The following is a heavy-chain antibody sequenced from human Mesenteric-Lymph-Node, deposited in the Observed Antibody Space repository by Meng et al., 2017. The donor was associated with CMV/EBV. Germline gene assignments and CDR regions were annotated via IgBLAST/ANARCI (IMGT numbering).Heavy chain of an antibody. CDR3: AKEDGDYNSGTFDY. Sequence: GGSLRLSCAASGFTFSTYAMSWVRQAPGKGLEWVSVIYSGGFSTLYADYVKGRFTISRDNSKNTLYLQMNSLRAEDTAVYYCAKEDGDYNSGTFDYWGQGTLVTVSS. CDR2: IYSGGFST. CDR1: GFTFSTYA. D-gene: IGHD4-17*01. V-gene: IGHV3-23*03. J-gene: IGHJ4*02.